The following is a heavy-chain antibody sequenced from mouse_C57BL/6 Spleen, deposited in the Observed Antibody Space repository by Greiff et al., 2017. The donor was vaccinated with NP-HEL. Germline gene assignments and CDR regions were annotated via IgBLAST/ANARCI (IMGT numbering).Heavy chain of an antibody. CDR2: IDPSDSET. V-gene: IGHV1-52*01. D-gene: IGHD4-1*01. CDR1: GYTFTSYW. Sequence: VQLQQPGAELVRPGSSVKLSCKASGYTFTSYWMHWVKQRPIQGLEWIGNIDPSDSETHYNQKFKDKATLTVDKSSSTAYMQLSSLTSEDSAVYYCARRGTNWENFDYWGQGTTLTVSS. CDR3: ARRGTNWENFDY. J-gene: IGHJ2*01.